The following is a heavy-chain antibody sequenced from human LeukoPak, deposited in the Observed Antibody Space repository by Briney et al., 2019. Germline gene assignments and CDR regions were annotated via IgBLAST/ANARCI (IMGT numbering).Heavy chain of an antibody. J-gene: IGHJ3*02. CDR3: ARTRPQYDAFDI. Sequence: ASVKVSCKASGGTFSSYGISWVRQAPGQGLEWMGGIIPIFGTANYAQKFQGRVTITADESTSTAYMELSSLRSEDTAVYYCARTRPQYDAFDIWGQGTMVTVSS. CDR2: IIPIFGTA. V-gene: IGHV1-69*13. CDR1: GGTFSSYG. D-gene: IGHD4-11*01.